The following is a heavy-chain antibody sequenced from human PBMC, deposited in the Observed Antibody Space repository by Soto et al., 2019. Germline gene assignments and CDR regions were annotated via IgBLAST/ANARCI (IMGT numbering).Heavy chain of an antibody. Sequence: SQTLSLTCAISGDSVSSNSAAWNWIRQSPSRGLEWLGRTYYGSKWYNDYAVSVKSRITINPDTSKNQFSLQLNSVTPEDTAVYYCARDHSIAAAGSYGMDVWGQGTTVTVSS. CDR2: TYYGSKWYN. CDR1: GDSVSSNSAA. J-gene: IGHJ6*02. V-gene: IGHV6-1*01. CDR3: ARDHSIAAAGSYGMDV. D-gene: IGHD6-13*01.